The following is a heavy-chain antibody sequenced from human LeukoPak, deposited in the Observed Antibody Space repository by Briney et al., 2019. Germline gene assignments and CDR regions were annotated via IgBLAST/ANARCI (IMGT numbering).Heavy chain of an antibody. CDR3: ARTPDIVVVPASNWFDP. V-gene: IGHV3-21*01. CDR2: ISSSSSYI. Sequence: TGGSLRLSCAASGFTFSSYSMNWVRQAPEKGLEWVSSISSSSSYIYYADSVKGRFTISRDNAKNSLYLQMNSLRAEDTAVYYCARTPDIVVVPASNWFDPWGQGTLVTVSS. J-gene: IGHJ5*02. D-gene: IGHD2-2*01. CDR1: GFTFSSYS.